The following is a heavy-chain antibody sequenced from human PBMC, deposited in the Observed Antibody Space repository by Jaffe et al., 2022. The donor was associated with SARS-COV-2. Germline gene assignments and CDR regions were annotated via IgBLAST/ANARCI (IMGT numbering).Heavy chain of an antibody. Sequence: EVQLVESGGVVVQPGGSLRLSCAASGFTFDDYTMHWVRQAPGKGLEWVSLISWDGGSTYYADSVKGRFTISRDNSKNSLYLQMNSLRTEDTALYYCAKNQDPQEVESYYGMDVWGQGTTVTVSS. D-gene: IGHD2-15*01. CDR1: GFTFDDYT. J-gene: IGHJ6*02. CDR2: ISWDGGST. CDR3: AKNQDPQEVESYYGMDV. V-gene: IGHV3-43*01.